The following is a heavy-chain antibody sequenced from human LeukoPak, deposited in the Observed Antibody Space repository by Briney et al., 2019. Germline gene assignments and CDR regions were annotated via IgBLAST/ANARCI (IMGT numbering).Heavy chain of an antibody. D-gene: IGHD5-24*01. Sequence: SLKVSCKASGGTFSSYAISWVRQAPGQGLEWMGGIIPIFGTANYAQKFQGRVTITTDESTSTAYMELSSLRSEDTAVYYCARDSGREMATIGLFDYWGQGTLVTVSS. J-gene: IGHJ4*02. CDR1: GGTFSSYA. V-gene: IGHV1-69*05. CDR3: ARDSGREMATIGLFDY. CDR2: IIPIFGTA.